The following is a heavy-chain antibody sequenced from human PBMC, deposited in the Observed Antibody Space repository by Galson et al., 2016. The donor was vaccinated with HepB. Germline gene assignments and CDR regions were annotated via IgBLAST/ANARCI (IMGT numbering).Heavy chain of an antibody. CDR1: GDPIRSDY. D-gene: IGHD5-24*01. V-gene: IGHV4-59*06. CDR3: VRDSRVRPFYYYGLDV. Sequence: ETLSLTCTVSGDPIRSDYWSWIRQPPGKGLEWIGYTHYSGSTYQTPSLKSRVTFSIDTSKNQFSLNLSSVTAADTAVYYCVRDSRVRPFYYYGLDVWGQGTTVTVSS. CDR2: THYSGST. J-gene: IGHJ6*02.